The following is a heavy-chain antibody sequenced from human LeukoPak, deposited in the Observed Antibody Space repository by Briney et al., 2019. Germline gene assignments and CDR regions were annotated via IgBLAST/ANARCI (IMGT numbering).Heavy chain of an antibody. V-gene: IGHV3-13*01. CDR2: IGVAGDT. J-gene: IGHJ4*02. D-gene: IGHD6-19*01. Sequence: GGSLRLSCAASGFTLSSYDMHWVRQPIGKSLEWVSAIGVAGDTYYPGSVKGRFTISRENAKNSLYLQMDSLRAGDTAVYYCVRGVAGSDYWGQGTLVTVSS. CDR3: VRGVAGSDY. CDR1: GFTLSSYD.